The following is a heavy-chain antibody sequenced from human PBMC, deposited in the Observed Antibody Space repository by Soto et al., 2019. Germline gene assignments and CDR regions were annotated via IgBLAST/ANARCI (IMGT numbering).Heavy chain of an antibody. J-gene: IGHJ4*02. D-gene: IGHD5-12*01. CDR3: ARGQEGVVATH. CDR1: GGSLSGYY. V-gene: IGHV4-34*01. Sequence: QVQLQQWGAGLLKPSETLSRNCAVNGGSLSGYYWSWIRQPPWKGLEWIGEIKDGGRTNYSPSLKSRANISSDTSNNQFSLRLYSVTAADTGVYYCARGQEGVVATHWDQGTLVTVSS. CDR2: IKDGGRT.